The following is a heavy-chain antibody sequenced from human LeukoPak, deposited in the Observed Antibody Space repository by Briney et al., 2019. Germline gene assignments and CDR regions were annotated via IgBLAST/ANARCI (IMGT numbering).Heavy chain of an antibody. CDR3: ARGGRYYYDSSGYGY. CDR1: GYTFTSYD. D-gene: IGHD3-22*01. CDR2: MNPNSGNT. V-gene: IGHV1-8*03. J-gene: IGHJ4*02. Sequence: ASVKVSCKASGYTFTSYDVSWVRQATGQGLEWMGWMNPNSGNTGYAQKFQGRVTITRNTSISTAYMELSSLRSEDTAVYYCARGGRYYYDSSGYGYWGQGTLVTVSS.